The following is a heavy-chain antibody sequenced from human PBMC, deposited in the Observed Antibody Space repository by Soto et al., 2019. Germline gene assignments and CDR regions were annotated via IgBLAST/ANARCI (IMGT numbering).Heavy chain of an antibody. Sequence: QVQLQESGPGLVKPSQTLSPTCTVSGGSISSGDYYWSWIRQPPGKGLEWIGYIYYRGSTYYNPSLKSRVTISVDTSKNQFSLKLSSVTAADTAVYYCARVQKAAAMVGYWGQGTLVTVSS. V-gene: IGHV4-30-4*01. D-gene: IGHD5-18*01. CDR1: GGSISSGDYY. CDR3: ARVQKAAAMVGY. CDR2: IYYRGST. J-gene: IGHJ4*02.